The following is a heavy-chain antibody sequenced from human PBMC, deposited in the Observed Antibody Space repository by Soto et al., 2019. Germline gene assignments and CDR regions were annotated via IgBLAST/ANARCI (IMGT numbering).Heavy chain of an antibody. V-gene: IGHV3-48*01. CDR2: ISSSSSTI. J-gene: IGHJ4*02. D-gene: IGHD3-3*01. Sequence: GGSLRLSCAASGFTFSSYSMNWVRQAPGKGLEWVSYISSSSSTIYYADSVKGRLTISRDNAKNSLYLQMNSLRAEDTAVYYCASQEDDFWSGYLHWGQGTLVNVSS. CDR1: GFTFSSYS. CDR3: ASQEDDFWSGYLH.